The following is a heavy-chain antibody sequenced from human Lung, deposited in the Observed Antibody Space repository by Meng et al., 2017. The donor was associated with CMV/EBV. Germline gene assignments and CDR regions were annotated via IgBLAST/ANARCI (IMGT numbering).Heavy chain of an antibody. CDR3: ARVVTALWGYYFDY. J-gene: IGHJ4*02. V-gene: IGHV4-4*02. D-gene: IGHD2-21*02. CDR2: IPHRGSS. Sequence: VHLRESGPALVNPSGTLSPTCAAFGDSITNHNWWAWVRQPPGKGLEWIGEIPHRGSSAYNPSLKSRVSMSIDKSKNQFSLKLTSVTAADTAVYYCARVVTALWGYYFDYWGQGTLVTVSS. CDR1: GDSITNHNW.